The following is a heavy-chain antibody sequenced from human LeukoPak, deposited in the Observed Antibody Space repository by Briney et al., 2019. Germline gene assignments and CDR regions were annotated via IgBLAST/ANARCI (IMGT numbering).Heavy chain of an antibody. D-gene: IGHD3-22*01. CDR1: GFTFSSYG. CDR2: ISYDGSNK. Sequence: GGSLRLSCAASGFTFSSYGMHWVRPAPGKGLEWVAVISYDGSNKYYADSVKGRFTISRDNSKNTLYLQMNSLRAEDTAVYYCARDWFYDSSGYYYGNFDYWGQGTLVTVSS. CDR3: ARDWFYDSSGYYYGNFDY. J-gene: IGHJ4*02. V-gene: IGHV3-30*03.